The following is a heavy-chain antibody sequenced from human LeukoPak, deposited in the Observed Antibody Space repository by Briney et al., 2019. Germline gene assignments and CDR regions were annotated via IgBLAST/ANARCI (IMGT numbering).Heavy chain of an antibody. CDR2: ISYDGSNK. V-gene: IGHV3-30*01. CDR1: GFTFSSYA. J-gene: IGHJ4*02. D-gene: IGHD2-15*01. CDR3: ARGVDIVVVVAAISL. Sequence: PGRSLRLSCAASGFTFSSYAMHWVRQAPGKGLEWVAVISYDGSNKYYADSVKGRFTISRDNSKNTLYLQMNSLRAEDTAVYYCARGVDIVVVVAAISLWGQGSLVTVSS.